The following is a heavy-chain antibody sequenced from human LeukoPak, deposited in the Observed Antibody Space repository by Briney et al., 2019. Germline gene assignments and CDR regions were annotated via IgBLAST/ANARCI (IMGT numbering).Heavy chain of an antibody. Sequence: PSQTLSLTCTVSGGSISNYYWSWIRQPAGKGLEWIGRIYTSGSTNYNPSLKSRVTISVDTSKNQFSLKLSSVTAADTAVYYCARVDLSSRARSFDYWGQGTLVTVSS. V-gene: IGHV4-4*07. J-gene: IGHJ4*02. CDR2: IYTSGST. D-gene: IGHD6-13*01. CDR1: GGSISNYY. CDR3: ARVDLSSRARSFDY.